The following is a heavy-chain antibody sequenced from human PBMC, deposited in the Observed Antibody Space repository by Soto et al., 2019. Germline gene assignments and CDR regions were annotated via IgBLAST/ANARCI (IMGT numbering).Heavy chain of an antibody. CDR1: GDSISRGGYS. J-gene: IGHJ4*02. CDR3: ARDSRSGYYLEY. V-gene: IGHV4-30-2*01. D-gene: IGHD3-22*01. Sequence: QLQLQESGSGLVKPSQTLSLTCAVSGDSISRGGYSWNWIRQPPGKGLEWIGYSYHSGGADYNPSLKSRVTITVDSSKNQFSLKLTSVTAADTAMYYCARDSRSGYYLEYWGQGTLVTVSS. CDR2: SYHSGGA.